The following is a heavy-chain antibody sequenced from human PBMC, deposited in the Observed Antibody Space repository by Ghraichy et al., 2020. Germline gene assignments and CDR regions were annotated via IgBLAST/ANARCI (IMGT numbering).Heavy chain of an antibody. CDR2: IYTSGST. D-gene: IGHD3-3*01. V-gene: IGHV4-61*02. CDR1: GGSISSGSYY. CDR3: ARWTHSYDFWSGYQPTNAFDI. J-gene: IGHJ3*02. Sequence: SETLSLTCTVSGGSISSGSYYWSWIRQPAGKGLEWIGRIYTSGSTNYNPSLKSRVTMSVDTSKNQFSLKLSSVTAADTAVYYCARWTHSYDFWSGYQPTNAFDIWGQGTMVTVSS.